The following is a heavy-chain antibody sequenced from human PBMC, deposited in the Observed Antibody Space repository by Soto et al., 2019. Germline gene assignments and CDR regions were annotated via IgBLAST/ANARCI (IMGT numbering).Heavy chain of an antibody. CDR2: ISYDGSNK. CDR1: GFTFSSYA. Sequence: QVQLVESGGGVVQPGRSLRLSCAASGFTFSSYAMHWVRQAPGKGLEWVAVISYDGSNKYYADSVKGRFTISRDNSKNPPELQMSSRRADDTAVHYCARGYPDPGHPCYCYGMDVGGQGPTVTVSS. CDR3: ARGYPDPGHPCYCYGMDV. V-gene: IGHV3-30-3*01. J-gene: IGHJ6*02. D-gene: IGHD1-1*01.